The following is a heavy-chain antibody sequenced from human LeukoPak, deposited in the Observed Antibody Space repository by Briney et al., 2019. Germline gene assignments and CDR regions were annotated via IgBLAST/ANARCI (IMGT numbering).Heavy chain of an antibody. CDR3: ARDLRGSLDY. D-gene: IGHD3-10*01. CDR2: ISAYNGNT. J-gene: IGHJ4*02. V-gene: IGHV1-18*04. Sequence: ASVKVSCKASGYTFTGYYMHWVRQAPGQGLEWMGWISAYNGNTNYAQKLQGRVTMTTDTSTSTAYMELRSLRSDDTAVYYCARDLRGSLDYWGQGTLVTVSS. CDR1: GYTFTGYY.